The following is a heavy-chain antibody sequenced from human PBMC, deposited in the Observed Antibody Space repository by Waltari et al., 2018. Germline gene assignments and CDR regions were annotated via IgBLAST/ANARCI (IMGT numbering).Heavy chain of an antibody. D-gene: IGHD3-3*01. Sequence: QVQLQQWGAGLLKPSETLSLTCAVYGGSFSGYYWSWIRPPPGTGRGWIGEINHSGSTNYNPSLKSRVTISVDTSKNQFSLKLSSVTAADTAVYYCARGGRNYDFWSGYYFLPGLDYWGQGTLVTVSS. CDR2: INHSGST. J-gene: IGHJ4*02. V-gene: IGHV4-34*01. CDR3: ARGGRNYDFWSGYYFLPGLDY. CDR1: GGSFSGYY.